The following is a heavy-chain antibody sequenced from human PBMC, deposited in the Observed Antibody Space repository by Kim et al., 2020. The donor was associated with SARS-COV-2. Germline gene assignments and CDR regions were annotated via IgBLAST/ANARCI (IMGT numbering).Heavy chain of an antibody. V-gene: IGHV1-18*04. Sequence: ASVKVSCKASGYTFTSYGISWVRQAPGQGLEWMGWISAYNGNTNYAQKLQGRVTMTTDTSTSTAYMELRSLRSDDTAVYYCARDPDETVTPRRDKYGMDVWGQGTTVTVSS. J-gene: IGHJ6*02. CDR2: ISAYNGNT. CDR3: ARDPDETVTPRRDKYGMDV. CDR1: GYTFTSYG. D-gene: IGHD4-17*01.